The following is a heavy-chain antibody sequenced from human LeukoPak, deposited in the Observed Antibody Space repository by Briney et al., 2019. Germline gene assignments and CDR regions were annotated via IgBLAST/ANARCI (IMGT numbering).Heavy chain of an antibody. D-gene: IGHD6-13*01. CDR1: GFTFSNAW. CDR2: IKSKTGGGTT. V-gene: IGHV3-15*01. J-gene: IGHJ4*02. CDR3: GKTAADN. Sequence: GGSLRLSCAASGFTFSNAWMSWVRQAPGKGLEWVGRIKSKTGGGTTDYAAPVKGGFTISRNDSKNTLYLQMNSLKTEDTAVYYCGKTAADNWGQGTLVTVSS.